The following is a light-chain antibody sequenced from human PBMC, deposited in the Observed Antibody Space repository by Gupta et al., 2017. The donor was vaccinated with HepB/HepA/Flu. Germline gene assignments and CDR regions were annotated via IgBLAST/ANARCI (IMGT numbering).Light chain of an antibody. CDR3: QRENTTGVT. V-gene: IGKV1-39*01. J-gene: IGKJ5*01. CDR2: AAS. Sequence: DIQMTQSPCALSASVGDRVTITCRASQRITTYLNWYQQKPGKAPKVLIYAASTVQSGVPSRFRNSRCASDFTLGISTPQPENSVNHYCQRENTTGVTFGQGTRMDIK. CDR1: QRITTY.